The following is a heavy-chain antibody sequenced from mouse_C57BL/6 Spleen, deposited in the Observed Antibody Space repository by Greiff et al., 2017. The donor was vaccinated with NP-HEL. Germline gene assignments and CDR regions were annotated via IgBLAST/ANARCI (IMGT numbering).Heavy chain of an antibody. CDR1: GYTFTDYY. CDR3: ARRGYGSSLYAMDY. J-gene: IGHJ4*01. Sequence: EVQLQESGPELVKPGASVKISCKASGYTFTDYYMNWVKQSHGKSLEWIGDINPNNGGTSYNQKFKGKATLTVDKSSSTAYMELRSLTSEDSAVYYCARRGYGSSLYAMDYWGQGTSVTVSS. V-gene: IGHV1-26*01. D-gene: IGHD1-1*01. CDR2: INPNNGGT.